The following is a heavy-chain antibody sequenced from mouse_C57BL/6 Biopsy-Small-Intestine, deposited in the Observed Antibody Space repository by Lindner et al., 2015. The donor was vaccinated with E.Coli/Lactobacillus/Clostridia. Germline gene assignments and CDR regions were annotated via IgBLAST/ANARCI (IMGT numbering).Heavy chain of an antibody. CDR3: ARKHYYGDNYFDF. CDR1: GFTFSDYG. J-gene: IGHJ2*01. CDR2: ISSGSSTI. V-gene: IGHV5-17*01. Sequence: VQLQESGGGLVKPGGSLKLSCAASGFTFSDYGMHWVRQAPEKGLEWVAYISSGSSTIYYADTVKGRFTISRDNAKNTLFLQMTSLRSEDTAMYYCARKHYYGDNYFDFWGPRHHSHSLL. D-gene: IGHD1-1*01.